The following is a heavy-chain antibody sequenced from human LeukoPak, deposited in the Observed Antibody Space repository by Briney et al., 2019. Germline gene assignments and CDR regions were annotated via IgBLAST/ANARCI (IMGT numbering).Heavy chain of an antibody. CDR1: GFTLSTYA. J-gene: IGHJ5*02. Sequence: GGSLRLSCAASGFTLSTYAMSWVRQAPGQGMEWDSGISISGGSSYYADSVKGRFTISRDNSKNNLYLQMNRLRAEDTAVYYCAKDRDLLFAHCWFDLWGQGTLVTVSS. V-gene: IGHV3-23*01. CDR3: AKDRDLLFAHCWFDL. CDR2: ISISGGSS. D-gene: IGHD3-10*01.